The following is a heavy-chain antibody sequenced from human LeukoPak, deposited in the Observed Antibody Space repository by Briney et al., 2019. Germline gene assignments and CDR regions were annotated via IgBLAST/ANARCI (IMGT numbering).Heavy chain of an antibody. J-gene: IGHJ4*02. CDR2: IYYSGST. CDR3: ARNNAVSGAEDY. V-gene: IGHV4-59*01. D-gene: IGHD6-19*01. Sequence: SETLSLTCTVSGGSIGSYYWSWLRQPPGKGLEWIGYIYYSGSTNYNPSLKSRVTISVDTSKNQFSLKLSSVTAADTAVYYCARNNAVSGAEDYWGQGTLVTVSS. CDR1: GGSIGSYY.